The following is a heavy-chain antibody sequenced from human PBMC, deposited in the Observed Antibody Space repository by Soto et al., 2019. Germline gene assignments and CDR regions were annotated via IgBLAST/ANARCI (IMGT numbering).Heavy chain of an antibody. CDR3: ARDYYDSSGYYGAIGY. Sequence: EVQLVESGGGLVQPGGSLRLSCAASGFTFSSYSMNWVRQAPGKGLEWVSYISSSSSTIYYADSVKGRFTISRDNAKNSLYLQMNSLRDEDTAVYYCARDYYDSSGYYGAIGYWGQGTLVTVSP. V-gene: IGHV3-48*02. J-gene: IGHJ4*02. CDR2: ISSSSSTI. D-gene: IGHD3-22*01. CDR1: GFTFSSYS.